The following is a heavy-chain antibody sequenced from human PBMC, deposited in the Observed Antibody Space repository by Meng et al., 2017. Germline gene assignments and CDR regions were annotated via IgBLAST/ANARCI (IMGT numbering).Heavy chain of an antibody. CDR2: INHSGST. V-gene: IGHV4-34*01. CDR3: ARRRGGSSDWFDP. Sequence: RLQRWGGGLLKPSETLSLPCAGYGGSFSGYYWSWVRQPPGKGLGWSGEINHSGSTNYNPSLKSRVAISVDTSKNQFSLKLSSVTAADTAVYYCARRRGGSSDWFDPWGQGTLVTVSS. CDR1: GGSFSGYY. J-gene: IGHJ5*02. D-gene: IGHD6-6*01.